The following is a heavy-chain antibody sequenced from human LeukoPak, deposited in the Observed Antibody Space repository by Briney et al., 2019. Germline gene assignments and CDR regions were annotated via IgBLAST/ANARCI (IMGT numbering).Heavy chain of an antibody. CDR1: GYTFTGYY. V-gene: IGHV1-46*01. J-gene: IGHJ4*02. CDR2: INPSGGST. CDR3: ARDGVYYYDSSGLSYFDY. Sequence: ASVKVSCKASGYTFTGYYMHWVRQAPGQGLEWMGIINPSGGSTSYAQKFQGRVTMTRDMSTSTVYMELSSLRSGDTAVYYCARDGVYYYDSSGLSYFDYWGQGTLVTVSS. D-gene: IGHD3-22*01.